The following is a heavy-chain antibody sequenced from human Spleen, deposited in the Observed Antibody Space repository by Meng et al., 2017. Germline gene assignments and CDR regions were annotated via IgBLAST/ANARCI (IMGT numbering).Heavy chain of an antibody. CDR3: GRYLGQWPYGRDDY. J-gene: IGHJ4*02. CDR2: ISHSGDST. Sequence: GESLKISCVASGFTFRSHALNWVRQAPGKGLEWVSGISHSGDSTFYADSVEGRFTVSRDNSKDTLYLQMNSLTAGDTAVYFCGRYLGQWPYGRDDYWGQGRLVTVSS. V-gene: IGHV3-23*01. CDR1: GFTFRSHA. D-gene: IGHD6-19*01.